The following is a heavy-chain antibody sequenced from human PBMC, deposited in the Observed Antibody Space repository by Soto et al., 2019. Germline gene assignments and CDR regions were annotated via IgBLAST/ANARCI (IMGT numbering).Heavy chain of an antibody. J-gene: IGHJ6*02. Sequence: QVQLQQWGAGLLKPSETLSLTCGVYGGSFSGYYWSWIRQPPGKGLEWIGEINHSGSIKYNPSLKSRVTISVDTSKIQFSLKLSSVTAAETAVYYCARGAGSGWGYYYYGMDVWGQGTTVTVSS. CDR2: INHSGSI. D-gene: IGHD6-19*01. V-gene: IGHV4-34*01. CDR1: GGSFSGYY. CDR3: ARGAGSGWGYYYYGMDV.